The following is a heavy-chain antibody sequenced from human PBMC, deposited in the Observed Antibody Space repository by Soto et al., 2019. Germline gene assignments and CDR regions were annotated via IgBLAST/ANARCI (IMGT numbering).Heavy chain of an antibody. V-gene: IGHV3-21*01. Sequence: GGSLRLSCAASGFTISNYGMNWVRQAPGKGLEWVSSISSSSSYIYYADSVKGRFTISRDNAKNSLYLEMNRLRAGDTAIYYCAREASRYVHWFLEPGTYDYGMDVWGQGTTVTVSS. CDR1: GFTISNYG. CDR2: ISSSSSYI. CDR3: AREASRYVHWFLEPGTYDYGMDV. D-gene: IGHD3-9*01. J-gene: IGHJ6*02.